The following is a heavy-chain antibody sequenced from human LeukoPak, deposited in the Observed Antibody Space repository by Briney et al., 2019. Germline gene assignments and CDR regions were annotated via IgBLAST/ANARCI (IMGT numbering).Heavy chain of an antibody. V-gene: IGHV4-59*01. CDR2: VYYTGNT. J-gene: IGHJ4*02. CDR1: GGSIKYYY. D-gene: IGHD1-26*01. Sequence: AETLSLTCTVSGGSIKYYYWSWIRQPPGKGLEWIGYVYYTGNTDYNPSLKSRVTMSADTSKNQFSLKLSSVTAADTAIYYCARLGSYFDYWGQGTLVTVSS. CDR3: ARLGSYFDY.